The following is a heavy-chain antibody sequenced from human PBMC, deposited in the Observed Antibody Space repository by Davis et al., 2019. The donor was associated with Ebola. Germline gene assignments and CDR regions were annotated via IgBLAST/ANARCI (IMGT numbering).Heavy chain of an antibody. CDR2: ISSSSSYI. CDR3: ARGGRRDGYNYGY. D-gene: IGHD5-24*01. Sequence: GESLKISCAASGFTFSSYSMNWVRQAPGKGLEWVSSISSSSSYIYYADSVKGRFTISRDNAKNSLYLQMNSLRAEDTAVYYCARGGRRDGYNYGYWGQGTLVTVSS. V-gene: IGHV3-21*01. J-gene: IGHJ4*02. CDR1: GFTFSSYS.